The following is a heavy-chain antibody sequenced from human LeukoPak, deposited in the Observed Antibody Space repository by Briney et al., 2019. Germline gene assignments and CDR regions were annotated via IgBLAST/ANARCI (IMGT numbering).Heavy chain of an antibody. J-gene: IGHJ4*02. D-gene: IGHD3-9*01. CDR3: AKWGDYGVLTGYYVSDY. CDR1: GFTFSNYA. CDR2: ITGGGSGI. V-gene: IGHV3-23*01. Sequence: GASLRLSCAASGFTFSNYAMSWVRQAPGKGLEWVSAITGGGSGIYYADSMKSRFTISRDNSKNTLYLQINSLRAEDTAVYYCAKWGDYGVLTGYYVSDYWGQGTLVTVSS.